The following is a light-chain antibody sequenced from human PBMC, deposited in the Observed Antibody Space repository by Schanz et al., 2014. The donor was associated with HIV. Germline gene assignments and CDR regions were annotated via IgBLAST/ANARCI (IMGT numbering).Light chain of an antibody. Sequence: QSVLTQPPSASGSPGQSVTISCTGTSSDVGGHNYVSWYQRHPGKAPKLMIYEVSKRPSGVPDRFSGSKSGTSASLAISGLRSEDEADYYCATWDDNLSGWVFGGGTKLTVL. CDR1: SSDVGGHNY. J-gene: IGLJ3*02. CDR2: EVS. V-gene: IGLV2-8*01. CDR3: ATWDDNLSGWV.